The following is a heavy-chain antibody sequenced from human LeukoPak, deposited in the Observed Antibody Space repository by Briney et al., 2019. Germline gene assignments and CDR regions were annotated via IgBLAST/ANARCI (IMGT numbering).Heavy chain of an antibody. V-gene: IGHV3-53*01. J-gene: IGHJ4*02. CDR2: IYSGGST. Sequence: GGSLRLSCAASGFTVSSNYMSWVRQAPGKGLEWVSVIYSGGSTYYADSVKGRFTISRDNSKNTLYLQMNSLGAEDTAVYYYARVSGRPRAFDYWGQGTLVTVSS. CDR1: GFTVSSNY. CDR3: ARVSGRPRAFDY.